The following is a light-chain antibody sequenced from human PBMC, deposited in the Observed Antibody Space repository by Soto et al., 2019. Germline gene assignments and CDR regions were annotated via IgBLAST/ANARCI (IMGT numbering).Light chain of an antibody. Sequence: DIQVTQSPSSLSASVGDRVTITCRASQSISSYLNWYQQKPGKAPRLLIYRASNLQSGAPSRFSGSGSGTQFTLTISSLQPGDLATYYCQQSYSNRITFGQGTRLEIE. V-gene: IGKV1-39*01. CDR2: RAS. CDR1: QSISSY. CDR3: QQSYSNRIT. J-gene: IGKJ5*01.